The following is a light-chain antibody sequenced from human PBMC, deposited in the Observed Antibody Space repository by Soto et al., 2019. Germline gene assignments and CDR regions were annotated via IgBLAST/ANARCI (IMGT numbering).Light chain of an antibody. CDR2: SNN. V-gene: IGLV1-44*01. J-gene: IGLJ1*01. CDR1: SSSIGSNS. Sequence: QSVLTQPPSASGTPGQRVTISCSGSSSSIGSNSVSWYQQLPGTAPKLLIYSNNQRPSGVPDRFSGSKPGTSASLAISGLHSGDVADYYCAAWDDSLNGYVFGTGTKVTVL. CDR3: AAWDDSLNGYV.